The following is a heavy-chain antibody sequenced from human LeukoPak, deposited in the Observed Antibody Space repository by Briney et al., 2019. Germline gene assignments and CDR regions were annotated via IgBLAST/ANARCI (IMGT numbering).Heavy chain of an antibody. CDR2: ITSSGDTT. CDR1: RFTFSIYA. V-gene: IGHV3-23*01. D-gene: IGHD3-10*01. Sequence: GGSLRLSCTASRFTFSIYAMSWVRQAPGRGLEWVSAITSSGDTTFYADSVRGRFTISRDNSKNTLYLQMSSLRAEDTAVFYCAKDRPNYFGSNGHYYRRNGDSWGQGTLVTVSS. CDR3: AKDRPNYFGSNGHYYRRNGDS. J-gene: IGHJ5*01.